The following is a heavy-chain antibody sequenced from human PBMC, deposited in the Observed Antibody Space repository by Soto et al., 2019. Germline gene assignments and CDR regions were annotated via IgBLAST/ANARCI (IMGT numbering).Heavy chain of an antibody. V-gene: IGHV5-10-1*01. Sequence: GESLKISCKCSGYSFTSYWISWVRQMPGKGLEWMGRIDPSDSYPNYSPSFQGHVTISADKSVSTAYLQWSSLKASDTAIYYCARHSGCSGGSCYSVYYFGMDVWGQGTTVTVSS. CDR3: ARHSGCSGGSCYSVYYFGMDV. J-gene: IGHJ6*02. CDR2: IDPSDSYP. CDR1: GYSFTSYW. D-gene: IGHD2-15*01.